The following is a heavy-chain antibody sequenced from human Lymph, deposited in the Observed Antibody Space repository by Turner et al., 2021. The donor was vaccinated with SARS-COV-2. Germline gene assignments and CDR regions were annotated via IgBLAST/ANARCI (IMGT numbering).Heavy chain of an antibody. D-gene: IGHD3-22*01. J-gene: IGHJ4*02. CDR2: IYYSGST. CDR3: ARNDRVVVQSFDY. CDR1: GGSISSSSYY. Sequence: QLQLQESGPGLVKPSETLSLTCTVSGGSISSSSYYWGWIRQPPGKGLEWIGNIYYSGSTYYNPSLKSRVTISVDTSKNQFSLKLSSVTAADTAGYYCARNDRVVVQSFDYWGQGTLVIVSS. V-gene: IGHV4-39*01.